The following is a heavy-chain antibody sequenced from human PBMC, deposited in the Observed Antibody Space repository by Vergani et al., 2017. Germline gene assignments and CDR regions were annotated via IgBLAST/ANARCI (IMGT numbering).Heavy chain of an antibody. D-gene: IGHD6-13*01. CDR3: ARIVIAAAGEGVDWFDP. CDR1: GGTFSSYA. Sequence: QVQLVQSGAEVKKPGSSVKVSCKASGGTFSSYAISWVRQAPGQGLEWMGRIIPIFGTANYAQKFQGRVTMTADESTSTAYMELSSLRSEDTAVYYCARIVIAAAGEGVDWFDPWGQGTLVTVSS. J-gene: IGHJ5*02. V-gene: IGHV1-69*18. CDR2: IIPIFGTA.